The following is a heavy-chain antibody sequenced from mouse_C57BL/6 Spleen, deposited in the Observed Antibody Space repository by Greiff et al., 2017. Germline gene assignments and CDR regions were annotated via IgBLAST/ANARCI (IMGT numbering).Heavy chain of an antibody. V-gene: IGHV1-54*01. CDR3: ARDFDGYYFDY. D-gene: IGHD2-3*01. CDR2: INPGSGGT. J-gene: IGHJ2*01. CDR1: GYAFTNYL. Sequence: QAQLKQSGAELVRPGTSVKVSCKASGYAFTNYLIEWVKQRPGQGLEWIGVINPGSGGTNYNEKFKGKATLTADKSSSTAYMQLSSLTSEDSAVYFCARDFDGYYFDYWGQGTTLTVSS.